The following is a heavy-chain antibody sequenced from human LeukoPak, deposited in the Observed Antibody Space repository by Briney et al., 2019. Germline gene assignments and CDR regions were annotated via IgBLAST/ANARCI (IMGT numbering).Heavy chain of an antibody. D-gene: IGHD3-16*02. V-gene: IGHV4-34*01. J-gene: IGHJ4*02. Sequence: SETLSLTCAVYGGSFSGYYWSWIRQPPGKGLEWIGEINHSGSTNYNPSLKSRVTISVDTPKNQFSLKLSSVTAADTAVYYCARGLVMITFGGVIAYFDYWGQGTLVTVSS. CDR2: INHSGST. CDR3: ARGLVMITFGGVIAYFDY. CDR1: GGSFSGYY.